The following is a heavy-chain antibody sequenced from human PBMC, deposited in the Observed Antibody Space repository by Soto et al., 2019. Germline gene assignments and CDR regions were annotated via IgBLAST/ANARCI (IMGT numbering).Heavy chain of an antibody. CDR1: GFTFSSYG. V-gene: IGHV3-33*01. Sequence: GGSLRLSCAASGFTFSSYGMHWVRQAPGKGLEWVAVIWYDGSTKYYADSVKGRFTISRDNSKNTLYLQMNSLRTEDTAVYYCTTDPVTGGSYYDAFDIWGQGTMVTVSS. CDR2: IWYDGSTK. CDR3: TTDPVTGGSYYDAFDI. D-gene: IGHD1-26*01. J-gene: IGHJ3*02.